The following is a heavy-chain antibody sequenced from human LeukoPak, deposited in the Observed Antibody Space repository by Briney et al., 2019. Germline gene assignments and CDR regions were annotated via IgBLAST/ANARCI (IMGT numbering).Heavy chain of an antibody. J-gene: IGHJ4*02. Sequence: SETLSLTCTVSGGSISTTSYYWGWIRQPPGKGLEWIGSIYHSGSTYYNPSLKSRVTIAVETSKNQFSLKLSSVTAADKAVYYCARGYCTNAVCSLGPTQAWGQGTLVTVSS. V-gene: IGHV4-39*07. CDR2: IYHSGST. D-gene: IGHD2-8*01. CDR1: GGSISTTSYY. CDR3: ARGYCTNAVCSLGPTQA.